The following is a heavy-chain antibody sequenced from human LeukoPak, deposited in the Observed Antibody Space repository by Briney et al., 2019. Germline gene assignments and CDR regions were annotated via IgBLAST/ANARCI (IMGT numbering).Heavy chain of an antibody. CDR1: GYTFTDYY. J-gene: IGHJ4*02. D-gene: IGHD6-19*01. Sequence: ASVKVSCKASGYTFTDYYIHWLRQAPGHGPEWMGWIYPNNGATFYAQKFQGRVMMTTDASIHTTYMEPTSPRSDDTAVYYCARDPYPKYSTGWYSNYWGQGTLVTVSS. CDR3: ARDPYPKYSTGWYSNY. CDR2: IYPNNGAT. V-gene: IGHV1-2*02.